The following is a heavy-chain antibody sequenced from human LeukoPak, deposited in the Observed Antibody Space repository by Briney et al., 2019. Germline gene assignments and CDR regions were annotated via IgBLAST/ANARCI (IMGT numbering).Heavy chain of an antibody. CDR1: GGSISSYY. V-gene: IGHV4-59*01. Sequence: TSETLSLTCTVSGGSISSYYWSWIRQPPGKGLEWIGYIYYSGSTNYNPSLKSRVTISVDTAKNQLSLKLSSVTAADTAVYYCARRAGYTSSWYEYWGQGTLVTVSS. D-gene: IGHD6-13*01. CDR2: IYYSGST. J-gene: IGHJ4*02. CDR3: ARRAGYTSSWYEY.